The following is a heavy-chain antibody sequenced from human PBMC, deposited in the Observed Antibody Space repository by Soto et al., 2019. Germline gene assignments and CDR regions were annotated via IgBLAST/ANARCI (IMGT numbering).Heavy chain of an antibody. Sequence: GGSLRLSCAASGFTFSSHSMNWVRQAPGKGLKWVSSISSSSSYIYYADSVKGRFTISRDNAKNSLYLQMNSLRAEDTAVYYCAREPGYCSGGSCYPNIYYYYYGMDVWGQGTTVTVSS. J-gene: IGHJ6*02. D-gene: IGHD2-15*01. CDR1: GFTFSSHS. V-gene: IGHV3-21*01. CDR2: ISSSSSYI. CDR3: AREPGYCSGGSCYPNIYYYYYGMDV.